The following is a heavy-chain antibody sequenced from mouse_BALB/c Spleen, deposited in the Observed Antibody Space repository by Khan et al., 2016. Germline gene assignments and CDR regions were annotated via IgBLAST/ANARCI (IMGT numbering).Heavy chain of an antibody. D-gene: IGHD2-4*01. CDR3: ARSPYDYDVGFAY. Sequence: VQLQQSGAELVKPGASVKLSCTASGFNIKDTYMHWVKQRPEQGLEWIGRIDPANGNTKYDPTFQGKATITADTSSNTAYLPLSSLTSEDTAVYYCARSPYDYDVGFAYWGQGTLVTVSA. J-gene: IGHJ3*01. V-gene: IGHV14-3*02. CDR1: GFNIKDTY. CDR2: IDPANGNT.